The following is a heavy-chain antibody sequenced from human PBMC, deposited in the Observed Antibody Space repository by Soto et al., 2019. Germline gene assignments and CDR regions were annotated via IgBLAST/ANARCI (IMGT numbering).Heavy chain of an antibody. CDR1: GFTFSSYA. Sequence: GGSLRLSCAASGFTFSSYAMHWVRQAPGKGLEWVAVISYDGSNKYYADSVKGRFTISRDNSKNTLYLQMNSLRAEDTAVYYCARDRGMYSGSYFDYWGQGTLVTVSS. CDR3: ARDRGMYSGSYFDY. J-gene: IGHJ4*02. CDR2: ISYDGSNK. V-gene: IGHV3-30-3*01. D-gene: IGHD1-26*01.